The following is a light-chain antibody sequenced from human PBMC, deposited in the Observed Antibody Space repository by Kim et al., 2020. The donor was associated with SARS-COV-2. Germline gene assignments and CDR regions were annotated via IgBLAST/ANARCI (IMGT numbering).Light chain of an antibody. J-gene: IGLJ2*01. V-gene: IGLV1-40*01. CDR3: QSYDSSLSGSV. CDR2: GNS. Sequence: QSVLTQPPSVSGAPGQRVTISCTGSSSNIGAGYDVHWYQQLPGTAPKLLIHGNSNRPSGVPDRFSGSKSGTSASLAITGLQAEVEADYYCQSYDSSLSGSVFGGGTQLTVL. CDR1: SSNIGAGYD.